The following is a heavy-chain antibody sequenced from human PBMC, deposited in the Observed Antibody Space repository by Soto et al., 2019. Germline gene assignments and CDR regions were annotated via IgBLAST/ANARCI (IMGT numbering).Heavy chain of an antibody. J-gene: IGHJ3*02. V-gene: IGHV5-51*01. D-gene: IGHD2-15*01. CDR3: ATPPYSDAFDI. CDR1: GYSFNKYW. Sequence: PGESLKISCKGSGYSFNKYWIGWVRQMPGKGLEWMGVIYPGDSDIRYGPSFQGQVTISADKSISTAYLQWSSLKASDTAMYYCATPPYSDAFDIWGQGTMVTVSS. CDR2: IYPGDSDI.